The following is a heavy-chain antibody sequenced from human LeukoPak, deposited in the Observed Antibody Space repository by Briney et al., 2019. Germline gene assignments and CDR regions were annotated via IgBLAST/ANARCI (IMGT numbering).Heavy chain of an antibody. CDR1: GFAFSSYA. CDR3: AKVTLAVAGTSYYYGMDV. V-gene: IGHV3-23*01. J-gene: IGHJ6*02. Sequence: PGGSLRLSCAASGFAFSSYAMSWVRQAPGKGLEWVSAISGSGGSTYYADSVKGRFPISRDNSKNTLYLHMNSLRAEDTAVYYCAKVTLAVAGTSYYYGMDVWGQGTTVTVSS. CDR2: ISGSGGST. D-gene: IGHD6-19*01.